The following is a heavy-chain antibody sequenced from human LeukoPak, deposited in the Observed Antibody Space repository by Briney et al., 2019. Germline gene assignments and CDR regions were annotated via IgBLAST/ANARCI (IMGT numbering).Heavy chain of an antibody. Sequence: GSLRLSCAASGFTVSSNYMSWVRQAPGQGLELVSVIYSGGCTYYTNSDKARITSSRDNSKNTPYLQMNSLRAEDTAVYYCARVARTPAHYYCYYYMDVWGKGTTVTISS. CDR3: ARVARTPAHYYCYYYMDV. CDR2: IYSGGCT. V-gene: IGHV3-66*01. J-gene: IGHJ6*03. CDR1: GFTVSSNY. D-gene: IGHD1-14*01.